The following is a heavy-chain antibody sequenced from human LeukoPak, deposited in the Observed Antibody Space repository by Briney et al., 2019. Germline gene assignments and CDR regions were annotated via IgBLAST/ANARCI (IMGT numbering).Heavy chain of an antibody. D-gene: IGHD6-19*01. CDR3: AKDRSSIAVRTPFDY. J-gene: IGHJ4*02. CDR2: ISGSGGST. V-gene: IGHV3-23*01. Sequence: GASLRLSCAASGFTFSSYAMIWVRQAPGKGLEWVSGISGSGGSTYYADSVKGRFTISRDNSKNTLYLQMDSLRAEDTAVYYCAKDRSSIAVRTPFDYWGQGTLVTVSS. CDR1: GFTFSSYA.